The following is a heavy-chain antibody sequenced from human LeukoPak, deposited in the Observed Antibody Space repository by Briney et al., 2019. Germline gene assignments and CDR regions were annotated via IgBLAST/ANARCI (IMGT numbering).Heavy chain of an antibody. CDR2: IYPGDSDT. CDR3: ARQYYHDASAYFHFDM. D-gene: IGHD3-22*01. J-gene: IGHJ3*02. Sequence: GESLKISCKGSGDTFTNYWIGWVRQMPGKGLDWMGIIYPGDSDTRYSPSFQGQVTISADKSTTTAYLQWSSLKASDTAMYYCARQYYHDASAYFHFDMWGQGTKVTVSS. V-gene: IGHV5-51*01. CDR1: GDTFTNYW.